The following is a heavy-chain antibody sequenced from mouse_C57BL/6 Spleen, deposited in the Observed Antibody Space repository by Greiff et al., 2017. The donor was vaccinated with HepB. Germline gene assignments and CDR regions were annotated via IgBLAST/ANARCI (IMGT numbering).Heavy chain of an antibody. CDR1: GFTFSSYA. CDR2: ISDGGSYT. J-gene: IGHJ3*01. Sequence: EVQLVESGGGLVKPGGSLKLSCAASGFTFSSYAMSWVRQTPEKRLEWVATISDGGSYTYYPDNVKGRFTISRDNAKNNLYLQMSHLKSEDTAMYYCARDPPFAYWGQGTLVTVSA. CDR3: ARDPPFAY. V-gene: IGHV5-4*01.